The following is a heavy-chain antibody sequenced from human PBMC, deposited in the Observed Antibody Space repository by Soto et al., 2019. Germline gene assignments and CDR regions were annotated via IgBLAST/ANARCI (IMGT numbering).Heavy chain of an antibody. D-gene: IGHD4-17*01. CDR3: ARATRTVTTIWFDP. CDR1: SGSISSTNW. J-gene: IGHJ5*02. Sequence: QVQLQESGPGVVKPSGILFLTCAVSSGSISSTNWWSWVRQPPGRGLEGIGEIYHRGSTIYNPSLKSRVTISLDKAKNQFSLKLSAMTAADTAVYYCARATRTVTTIWFDPWGQGTLVTVSS. CDR2: IYHRGST. V-gene: IGHV4-4*02.